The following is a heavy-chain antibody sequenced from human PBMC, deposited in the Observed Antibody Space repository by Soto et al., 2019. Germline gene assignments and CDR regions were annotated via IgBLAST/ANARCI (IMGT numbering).Heavy chain of an antibody. V-gene: IGHV4-61*01. CDR3: AREGSITSLHQ. J-gene: IGHJ4*02. D-gene: IGHD1-20*01. CDR2: IYYTGST. CDR1: DGSVSSIHYF. Sequence: SETLSLTCTVSDGSVSSIHYFWSWIRQSPGKGLEWIGNIYYTGSTKYNPSLQSRVSISLDTSKNQFSLKLSSVTAADTAMYYCAREGSITSLHQWGQGTLVTVSS.